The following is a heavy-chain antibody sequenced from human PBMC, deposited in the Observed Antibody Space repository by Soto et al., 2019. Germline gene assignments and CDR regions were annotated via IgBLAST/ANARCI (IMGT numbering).Heavy chain of an antibody. D-gene: IGHD2-2*02. V-gene: IGHV3-74*01. J-gene: IGHJ6*02. CDR2: INSDGSST. CDR1: GFTLSSYW. Sequence: PGGSLRLSCAASGFTLSSYWMHWVRQAPGKGLVWVSRINSDGSSTSYADSVKGRFTISRDNAKNTLYLQMNSLRAEDTAVYYCARGSGHIVVVPAAIPDYYYGMDVWGQGTTVTVSS. CDR3: ARGSGHIVVVPAAIPDYYYGMDV.